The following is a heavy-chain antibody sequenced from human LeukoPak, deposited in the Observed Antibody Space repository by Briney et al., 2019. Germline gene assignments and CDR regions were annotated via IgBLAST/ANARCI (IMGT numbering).Heavy chain of an antibody. V-gene: IGHV4-59*01. CDR2: IYYSGST. CDR1: GGSISSYY. J-gene: IGHJ3*02. Sequence: PSETLSLTCTVSGGSISSYYWSWIRQPPGKGLEWIGYIYYSGSTNYNPSLKSRVTISVDTSKNQFSLKLSSVTAADTAVYYCARDSSSWCSREPVGAFDIWGQGTMVTVSS. D-gene: IGHD6-13*01. CDR3: ARDSSSWCSREPVGAFDI.